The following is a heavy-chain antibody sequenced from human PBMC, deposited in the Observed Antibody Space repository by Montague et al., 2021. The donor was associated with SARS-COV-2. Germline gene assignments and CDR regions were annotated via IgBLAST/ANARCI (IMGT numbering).Heavy chain of an antibody. J-gene: IGHJ4*02. CDR2: INHSGST. CDR1: GGSFSGYY. CDR3: ARGLGRPGTIFGVALY. V-gene: IGHV4-34*01. Sequence: SETLSLTCGVYGGSFSGYYWSWIRQPPGKGLQWIGGINHSGSTNYNSSLNSRGTISLDTSKNQFSLKLTSVSAADTAVYYCARGLGRPGTIFGVALYWGQGTLVTASS. D-gene: IGHD3-3*01.